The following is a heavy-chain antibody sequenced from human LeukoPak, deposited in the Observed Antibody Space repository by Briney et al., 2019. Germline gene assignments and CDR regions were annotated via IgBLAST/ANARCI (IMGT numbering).Heavy chain of an antibody. Sequence: SETLSLTCTVSGGSISSYYWSWIRQPPGKGLEWIGYIYYSGSTNYNPSLKSRVTISVDTSKIQFSLKLSSVTAADTAVYYCARDRLVGATFYYYYYMDVWGKGTTVTASS. CDR2: IYYSGST. D-gene: IGHD1-26*01. J-gene: IGHJ6*03. V-gene: IGHV4-59*01. CDR3: ARDRLVGATFYYYYYMDV. CDR1: GGSISSYY.